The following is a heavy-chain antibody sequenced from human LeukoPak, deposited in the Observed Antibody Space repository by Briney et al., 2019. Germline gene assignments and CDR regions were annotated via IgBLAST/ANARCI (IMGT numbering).Heavy chain of an antibody. D-gene: IGHD3-10*01. J-gene: IGHJ4*02. V-gene: IGHV3-23*01. Sequence: GGSLRLSCAASGFTFSSYGMSWVRQAPGKGLEWVSAISGSGGSTYYADSVKGRFTISRDNSKNTLYLQMNSLRAEDTAVYYCAKVLRWVRGVPFDYWGQGTLVTVSS. CDR2: ISGSGGST. CDR3: AKVLRWVRGVPFDY. CDR1: GFTFSSYG.